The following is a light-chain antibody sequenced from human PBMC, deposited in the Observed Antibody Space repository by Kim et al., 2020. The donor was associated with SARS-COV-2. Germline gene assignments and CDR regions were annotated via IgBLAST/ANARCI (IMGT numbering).Light chain of an antibody. Sequence: PGERATLSCTASQTISGNYLAWYQQTPGQAPRVLIHGASSRATGIPDRFSGSGSGTDFTITISRLEPEDFAVYYCQQYGGSPWTFGHGTKVDIK. CDR1: QTISGNY. CDR3: QQYGGSPWT. V-gene: IGKV3-20*01. J-gene: IGKJ1*01. CDR2: GAS.